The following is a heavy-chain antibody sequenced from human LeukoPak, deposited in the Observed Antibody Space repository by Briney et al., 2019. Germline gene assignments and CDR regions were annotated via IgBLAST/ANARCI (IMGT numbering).Heavy chain of an antibody. J-gene: IGHJ4*02. D-gene: IGHD6-25*01. Sequence: PGGSLRLSCAASGSTFSIYAMNWVRQAPGKGLEWVSVISGSGDITYYADSVKGRFTISRDSSKNTLYLQMNSLRAEDTAVYNCAKATYSSGWNLYFDYWGQGTLVTVSS. CDR3: AKATYSSGWNLYFDY. CDR1: GSTFSIYA. CDR2: ISGSGDIT. V-gene: IGHV3-23*01.